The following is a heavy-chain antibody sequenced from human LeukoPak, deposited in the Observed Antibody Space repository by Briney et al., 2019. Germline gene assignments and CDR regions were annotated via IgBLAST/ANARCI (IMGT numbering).Heavy chain of an antibody. V-gene: IGHV3-23*01. Sequence: PGGSLRLSCAASGFTFTNYAMSWVRQAPGKGLEWVSAISARGDNTYYADSVKGRFSISRDNSQNTQYLQMNRLRAEDTAIYYRAKAYHYGAGSSFHYWGQGILVTVSS. D-gene: IGHD3-10*01. CDR1: GFTFTNYA. CDR2: ISARGDNT. J-gene: IGHJ4*02. CDR3: AKAYHYGAGSSFHY.